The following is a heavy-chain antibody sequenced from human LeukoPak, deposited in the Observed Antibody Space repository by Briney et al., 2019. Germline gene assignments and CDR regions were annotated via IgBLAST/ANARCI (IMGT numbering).Heavy chain of an antibody. J-gene: IGHJ4*02. Sequence: PGGSLRLSCAASGFTFGDYSMNWVRQAPGKGLEWVSSISSSSSYIYYPDSVKGRFTISRDNAKNSLYLQMNSLRAEDTAVYYCAKDGSSGWGGYLLYYFDYWGQGTLVTVSS. CDR3: AKDGSSGWGGYLLYYFDY. V-gene: IGHV3-21*01. D-gene: IGHD6-19*01. CDR1: GFTFGDYS. CDR2: ISSSSSYI.